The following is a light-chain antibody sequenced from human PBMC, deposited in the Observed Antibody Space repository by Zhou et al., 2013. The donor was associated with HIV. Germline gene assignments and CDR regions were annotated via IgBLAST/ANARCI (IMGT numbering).Light chain of an antibody. CDR2: AAS. Sequence: AIRMTQSPSSFSASTGDRVTITCRASQDISSYLAWYQQKPGKAPKVLIYAASTLQSGVPSRFSGSGSGTDFTLTINSLQSEDLATYFCQXYYSYPXTFGQGTKLEI. CDR1: QDISSY. CDR3: QXYYSYPXT. J-gene: IGKJ2*01. V-gene: IGKV1-8*01.